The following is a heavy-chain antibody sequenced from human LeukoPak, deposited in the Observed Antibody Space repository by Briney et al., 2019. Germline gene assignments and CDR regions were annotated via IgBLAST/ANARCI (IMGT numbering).Heavy chain of an antibody. CDR2: ISSSSYT. J-gene: IGHJ4*02. V-gene: IGHV3-11*03. Sequence: GGSLRLSCAASGFTFSDYYMSWIRQAPGKGLEWVSYISSSSYTNYADSVKGRFTISRDNAKNSLYLQMNSLRAEDTAVYYCASQSTDGGFDYWGQGTLVTVSS. CDR3: ASQSTDGGFDY. CDR1: GFTFSDYY. D-gene: IGHD4-23*01.